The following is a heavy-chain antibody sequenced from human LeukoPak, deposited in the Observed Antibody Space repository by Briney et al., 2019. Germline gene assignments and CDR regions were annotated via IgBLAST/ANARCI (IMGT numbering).Heavy chain of an antibody. CDR1: EFTFSSYA. D-gene: IGHD3-22*01. CDR2: ISDNGGNT. J-gene: IGHJ4*02. V-gene: IGHV3-23*01. Sequence: PVGSLRLSCAASEFTFSSYAMSWVRQAPGKGLEWVSDISDNGGNTYYADSVKGRFTISRDNSKNTLSLQMNSLRAEDTAVYYCAKTADSGDYYYGCWGQGALVSVSS. CDR3: AKTADSGDYYYGC.